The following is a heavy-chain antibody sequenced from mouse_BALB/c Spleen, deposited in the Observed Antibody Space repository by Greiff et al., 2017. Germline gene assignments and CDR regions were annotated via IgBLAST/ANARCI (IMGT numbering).Heavy chain of an antibody. CDR3: ARGEIYDYRGCFDY. D-gene: IGHD2-4*01. Sequence: EVHLVESGGGLVQPGGSRKLSCAASGFTFSSFGMHWVRQAPEKGLEWVAYISSGSSTIYYADTVKGRFTISRDNPKNTLFLQMTSLRSEDTAMYYCARGEIYDYRGCFDYWGQGTTLTVSS. CDR1: GFTFSSFG. J-gene: IGHJ2*01. CDR2: ISSGSSTI. V-gene: IGHV5-17*02.